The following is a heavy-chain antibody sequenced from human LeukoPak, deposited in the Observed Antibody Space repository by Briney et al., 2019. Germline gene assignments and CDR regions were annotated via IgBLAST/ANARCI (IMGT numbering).Heavy chain of an antibody. V-gene: IGHV4-39*01. Sequence: PSETLSLTCTVSGGSISTSSYYWGWVRQPPGKGLEWIGTIYSGGTTYYNPSLKSRVTISVDTSKNQFSLQLRSVTAADTAVYYCARLVVFDSIGYPFDYWGQGAPVTVSS. CDR2: IYSGGTT. D-gene: IGHD3-22*01. J-gene: IGHJ4*02. CDR1: GGSISTSSYY. CDR3: ARLVVFDSIGYPFDY.